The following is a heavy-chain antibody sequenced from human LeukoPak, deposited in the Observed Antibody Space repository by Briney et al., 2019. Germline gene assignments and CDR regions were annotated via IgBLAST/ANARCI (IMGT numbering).Heavy chain of an antibody. J-gene: IGHJ5*02. CDR2: IYSSGST. CDR1: GFNNY. V-gene: IGHV3-53*01. CDR3: ATNLLEPEMAA. Sequence: PGGSLRLSRGASGFNNYMSWDRQAPERGLEWVSSIYSSGSTYYADSVRGRFTISRDKTKNTLFLLMNSLRVEDTAVYYCATNLLEPEMAAWGLGTLVTVSS. D-gene: IGHD5-24*01.